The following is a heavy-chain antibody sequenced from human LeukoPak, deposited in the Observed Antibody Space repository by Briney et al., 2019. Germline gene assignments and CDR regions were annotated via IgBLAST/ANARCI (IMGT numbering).Heavy chain of an antibody. D-gene: IGHD2-8*01. V-gene: IGHV1-46*01. CDR3: ARPLAPVMLNAFDI. Sequence: ASVKVSCKASGYTFINYYIHWVRQAPGQGLEWMGIINPSGGSTDYAQKFQGRVTVTRDTSTSTVYMELSSLRSENTAIYYCARPLAPVMLNAFDIWGQGTMVTVSS. CDR1: GYTFINYY. J-gene: IGHJ3*02. CDR2: INPSGGST.